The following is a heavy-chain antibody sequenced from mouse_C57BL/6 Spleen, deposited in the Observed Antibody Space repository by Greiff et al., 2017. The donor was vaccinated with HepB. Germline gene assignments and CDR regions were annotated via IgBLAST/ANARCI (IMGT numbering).Heavy chain of an antibody. J-gene: IGHJ3*01. Sequence: EVQLQQSGPELVKPGASVKISCKASGYSFTDYNMNWVKQSNGKSLEWIGVINPNYGTTSYNQKFKGKATLTVDQSSSTAYMQLNSLTSEDSAVYYCASGQGYDYEDAFAYWGQGTLVTVSA. V-gene: IGHV1-39*01. CDR3: ASGQGYDYEDAFAY. D-gene: IGHD2-4*01. CDR2: INPNYGTT. CDR1: GYSFTDYN.